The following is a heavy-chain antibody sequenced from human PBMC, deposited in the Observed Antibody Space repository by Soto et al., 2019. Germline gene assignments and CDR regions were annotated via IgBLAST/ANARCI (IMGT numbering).Heavy chain of an antibody. V-gene: IGHV1-69*06. Sequence: SVNGSCKTSGGTFSSYAISWVRQSPGQGLEWMGGIIPIFGTANYAQKFQGRVTITADKSTSTAYMELSSLRSEDTAVYYCASLGYCSSTSCLDYWGQGTLVTVSS. CDR2: IIPIFGTA. J-gene: IGHJ4*02. CDR3: ASLGYCSSTSCLDY. D-gene: IGHD2-2*01. CDR1: GGTFSSYA.